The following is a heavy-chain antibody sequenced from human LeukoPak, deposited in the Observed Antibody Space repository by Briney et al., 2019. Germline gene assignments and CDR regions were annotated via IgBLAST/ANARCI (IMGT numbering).Heavy chain of an antibody. Sequence: PGGSLRLSCVAPGFTFSNYAMSWVRQAPGKGLEWVSTIRGSGANTYYADSVKGRFTISRENSKNTLSLQMNSLRAEDTAVYYCARLFRYCSGGTCYTDRGYFFDYWGQGTLVTVSS. CDR3: ARLFRYCSGGTCYTDRGYFFDY. V-gene: IGHV3-23*01. CDR1: GFTFSNYA. D-gene: IGHD2-15*01. J-gene: IGHJ4*02. CDR2: IRGSGANT.